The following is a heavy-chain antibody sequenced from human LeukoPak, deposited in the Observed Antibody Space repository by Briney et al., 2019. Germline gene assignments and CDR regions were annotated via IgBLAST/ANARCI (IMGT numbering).Heavy chain of an antibody. D-gene: IGHD5-18*01. Sequence: GRSLRLSCAASGFTFNNAWMSWVRLAPGKGLEWVGRIKSKTDGGTADYAAPVKGRFTISRDDSKNMVFLQMNSLKIADTALYFCATEADTAMALPKNRGQGTLVTVSS. CDR1: GFTFNNAW. V-gene: IGHV3-15*01. CDR3: ATEADTAMALPKN. CDR2: IKSKTDGGTA. J-gene: IGHJ4*02.